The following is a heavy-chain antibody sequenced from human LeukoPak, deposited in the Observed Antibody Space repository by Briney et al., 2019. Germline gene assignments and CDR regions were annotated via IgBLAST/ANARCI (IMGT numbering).Heavy chain of an antibody. CDR3: ARDIRQAAAGPYYFDY. Sequence: ASVKVSCKASGYTFTSYGISWVRQAPGQGLEWMGWISAYNGNTNYAQKLQGRVTMTTDTSTSTAYTELRSLRSDDTAVYYCARDIRQAAAGPYYFDYWGQGTLVTVSS. V-gene: IGHV1-18*01. CDR1: GYTFTSYG. J-gene: IGHJ4*02. CDR2: ISAYNGNT. D-gene: IGHD6-13*01.